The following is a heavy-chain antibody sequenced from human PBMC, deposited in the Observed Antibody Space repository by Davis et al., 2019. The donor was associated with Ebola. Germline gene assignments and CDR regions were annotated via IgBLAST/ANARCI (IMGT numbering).Heavy chain of an antibody. CDR2: ISGSGGST. J-gene: IGHJ4*02. CDR1: GFTFSSYA. D-gene: IGHD3-22*01. CDR3: ARKGYYYDSSGYYSLLGY. Sequence: GGSLRLSCAASGFTFSSYAMSWVRQAPGKGLEWVSAISGSGGSTYYADSVKGRFTISRDNAKNSLYLQMNSLRDEDTAVYYCARKGYYYDSSGYYSLLGYWGQGTLVTVSS. V-gene: IGHV3-23*01.